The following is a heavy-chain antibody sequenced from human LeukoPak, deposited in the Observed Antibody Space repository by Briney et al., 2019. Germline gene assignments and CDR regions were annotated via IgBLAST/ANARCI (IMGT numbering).Heavy chain of an antibody. D-gene: IGHD3-9*01. J-gene: IGHJ3*02. CDR1: GGSFNDYY. CDR2: ITHSGST. CDR3: ARRLRYFDWLGSRDAFDI. V-gene: IGHV4-34*01. Sequence: SETLSLTCLVYGGSFNDYYWSWIRQPPGKGLEWIGEITHSGSTKYNPPLKSRVTISVDSSKKQFSLKLSSVTAADTAVYYCARRLRYFDWLGSRDAFDIWGQGTMVTVSS.